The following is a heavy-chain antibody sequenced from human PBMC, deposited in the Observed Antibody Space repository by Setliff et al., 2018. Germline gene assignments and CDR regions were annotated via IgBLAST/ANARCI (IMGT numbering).Heavy chain of an antibody. CDR3: ARIKWFGETDCFDS. Sequence: PSETLSLTCAVYGGSFSCYYWSWIRQPPGKGLEWIGEINHSGITNYNPFLKSRVTMSVDTSKNQFSLKLNSLTAADTAVYYCARIKWFGETDCFDSWGQGTLVTVSS. J-gene: IGHJ5*01. V-gene: IGHV4-34*01. D-gene: IGHD3-10*01. CDR2: INHSGIT. CDR1: GGSFSCYY.